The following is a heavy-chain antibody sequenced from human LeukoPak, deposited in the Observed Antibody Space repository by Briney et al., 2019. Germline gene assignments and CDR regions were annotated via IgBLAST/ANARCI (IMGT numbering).Heavy chain of an antibody. Sequence: ASVKVSCKASGGTFSSYAISWVRQAPGKGLEWMGGFDPEDGETIYAQKFQGRVTMTEDTSTDTAYMELSSLRSEDTAVYYCATGLVVITGTHTDYWGQGTLVTVSS. D-gene: IGHD3-22*01. CDR2: FDPEDGET. J-gene: IGHJ4*02. CDR3: ATGLVVITGTHTDY. CDR1: GGTFSSYA. V-gene: IGHV1-24*01.